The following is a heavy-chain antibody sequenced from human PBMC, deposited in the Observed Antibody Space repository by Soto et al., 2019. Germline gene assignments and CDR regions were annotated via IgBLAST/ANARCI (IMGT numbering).Heavy chain of an antibody. Sequence: SVKVSCKASGGTFSSYAISWVRQAPGQGLEWMGGIIPIFGTANYAQKFQGRVTITADESTSTAYMELSSLRSEDTAVYYCARCITIFGVVIIYYGMDVWGQGTTVTVSS. CDR3: ARCITIFGVVIIYYGMDV. CDR1: GGTFSSYA. D-gene: IGHD3-3*01. V-gene: IGHV1-69*13. CDR2: IIPIFGTA. J-gene: IGHJ6*02.